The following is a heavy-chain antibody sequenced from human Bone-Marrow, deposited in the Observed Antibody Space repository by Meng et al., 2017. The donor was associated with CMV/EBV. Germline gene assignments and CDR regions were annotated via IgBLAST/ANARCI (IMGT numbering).Heavy chain of an antibody. CDR3: AVWYYDFWSGYHFDY. V-gene: IGHV4-34*01. J-gene: IGHJ4*02. Sequence: SETLSLTCAVYGGSFSGYYWSWIRQPPGKGLEWIGEINHSGSTNYNPSLKSRVTISVDTSKNQFSLKLSSVTAADTAVYYCAVWYYDFWSGYHFDYWGQGTLVTV. CDR1: GGSFSGYY. CDR2: INHSGST. D-gene: IGHD3-3*01.